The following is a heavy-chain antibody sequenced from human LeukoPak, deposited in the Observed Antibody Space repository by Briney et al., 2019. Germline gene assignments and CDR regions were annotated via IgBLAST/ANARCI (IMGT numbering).Heavy chain of an antibody. Sequence: ASVKVSCKASGYTFTSYGISWVRQAPGQGLEWMGWISGYNGNTNYAQKLQGRVTMTTDTSTSTAYMELRSLRSDDTAVYYCATDLSGSYSYYFDYWGQGTLVTVSS. CDR2: ISGYNGNT. CDR1: GYTFTSYG. V-gene: IGHV1-18*01. CDR3: ATDLSGSYSYYFDY. J-gene: IGHJ4*02. D-gene: IGHD1-26*01.